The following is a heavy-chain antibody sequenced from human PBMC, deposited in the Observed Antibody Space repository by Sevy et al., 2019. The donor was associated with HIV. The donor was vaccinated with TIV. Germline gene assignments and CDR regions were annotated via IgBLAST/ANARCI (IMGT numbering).Heavy chain of an antibody. Sequence: GGSLRLSCRASVFTFDDYTMSWVRQAPGKGLEWVAFIRSKAYGGTTEYAASVKGRFTISRDESKSIAYLQMNSLKTEDTAVYYCTRVEGAADWGMDVWGQGTTVTVSS. CDR1: VFTFDDYT. CDR3: TRVEGAADWGMDV. CDR2: IRSKAYGGTT. V-gene: IGHV3-49*04. J-gene: IGHJ6*02. D-gene: IGHD1-26*01.